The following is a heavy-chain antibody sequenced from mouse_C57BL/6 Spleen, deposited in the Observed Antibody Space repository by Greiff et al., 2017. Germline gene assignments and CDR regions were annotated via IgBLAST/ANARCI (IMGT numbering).Heavy chain of an antibody. V-gene: IGHV1-18*01. CDR2: INPNNGGT. CDR1: GYTFTDYN. Sequence: EVQLQQSGPELVKPGASVKIPCKASGYTFTDYNMDWVKQSHGKSLEWIGDINPNNGGTIYNQKFQGKATLTVDKSSSTAYMALRSLTSEDTAVYYCARSGFITTVALDYWGQGTTLTVSS. D-gene: IGHD1-1*01. J-gene: IGHJ2*01. CDR3: ARSGFITTVALDY.